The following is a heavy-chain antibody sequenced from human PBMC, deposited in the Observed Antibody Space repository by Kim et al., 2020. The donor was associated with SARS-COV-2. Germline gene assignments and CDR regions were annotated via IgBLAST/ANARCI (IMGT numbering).Heavy chain of an antibody. J-gene: IGHJ4*02. CDR3: ARDSGSYYDY. Sequence: PPYAQGFTGRFVFSLDTSVSTAYLQISSLKAEDTAVYYCARDSGSYYDYWGQGTLVTVSS. CDR2: P. D-gene: IGHD1-26*01. V-gene: IGHV7-4-1*02.